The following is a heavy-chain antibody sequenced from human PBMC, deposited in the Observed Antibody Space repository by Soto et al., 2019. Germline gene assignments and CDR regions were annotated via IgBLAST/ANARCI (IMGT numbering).Heavy chain of an antibody. CDR2: IGGSGIIT. Sequence: EVQLLASGGGLVQPGGSLRLSCRASGFSFSSFAMTWVRQAPGKGLEWVSSIGGSGIITYYTDSVKGRFTISRDNSGNTLFLHMNSLRADDTAVYYCAKDPNGDYVGAFDSWGQGTLVTVSS. V-gene: IGHV3-23*01. J-gene: IGHJ4*02. CDR3: AKDPNGDYVGAFDS. D-gene: IGHD4-17*01. CDR1: GFSFSSFA.